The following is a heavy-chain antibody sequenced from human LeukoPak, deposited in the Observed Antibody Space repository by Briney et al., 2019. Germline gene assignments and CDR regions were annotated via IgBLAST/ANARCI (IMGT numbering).Heavy chain of an antibody. CDR2: ISGSGGST. J-gene: IGHJ1*01. Sequence: PGGSLRLSCAASGLTFSSYAMSWVRQAPGKGLEWVSAISGSGGSTYYADSVKGRFTISRDNSKNTLYMQMNSLRAEDTAVYYCAKDSGSYHPEYFQHWGQGTLVTVSS. V-gene: IGHV3-23*01. CDR3: AKDSGSYHPEYFQH. CDR1: GLTFSSYA. D-gene: IGHD1-26*01.